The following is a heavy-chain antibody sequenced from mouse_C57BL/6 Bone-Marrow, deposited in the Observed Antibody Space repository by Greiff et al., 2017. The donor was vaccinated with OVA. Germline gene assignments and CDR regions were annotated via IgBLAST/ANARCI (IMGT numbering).Heavy chain of an antibody. V-gene: IGHV3-8*01. J-gene: IGHJ1*03. CDR2: ISYSGST. CDR1: GYSITSDY. Sequence: EVKLMESGPGLAKPSQTLSLTCSVTGYSITSDYWNWIRKFPGNKLEYMGYISYSGSTYYNPSLKSRISITRDTAKNQYYLQLNSVTTEDTATYYCARYPIYDGYYVYFDVWGTGTTVTVSS. CDR3: ARYPIYDGYYVYFDV. D-gene: IGHD2-3*01.